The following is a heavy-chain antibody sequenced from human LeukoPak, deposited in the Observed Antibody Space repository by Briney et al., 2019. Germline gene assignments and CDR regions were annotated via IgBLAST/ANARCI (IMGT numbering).Heavy chain of an antibody. D-gene: IGHD2-2*02. CDR1: GFTFSSYG. CDR2: IRYDGSNK. V-gene: IGHV3-30*02. CDR3: AADSRDRSSTSCYTIVIGDI. Sequence: PGGSLRLSCAASGFTFSSYGMHWVRQAPGKGLEWVAFIRYDGSNKYYADSVKGRFTISRDNSKNTLYLQMNSLRAEDTAVYYCAADSRDRSSTSCYTIVIGDIWGQGTMVTVSS. J-gene: IGHJ3*02.